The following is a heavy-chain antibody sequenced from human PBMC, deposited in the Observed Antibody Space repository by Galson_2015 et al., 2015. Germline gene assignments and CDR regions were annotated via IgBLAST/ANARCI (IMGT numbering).Heavy chain of an antibody. CDR3: EKGGTVWSSAFFDY. CDR2: ISDGGGST. J-gene: IGHJ4*02. CDR1: GFTFSSSG. Sequence: SGFTFSSSGMCSVRQAPGQGLGWVSGISDGGGSTYYAESVKGRFTISRDSSKSTVILQMNSMRAEDTAVYYCEKGGTVWSSAFFDYWGQGTLVTVSS. D-gene: IGHD1-7*01. V-gene: IGHV3-23*01.